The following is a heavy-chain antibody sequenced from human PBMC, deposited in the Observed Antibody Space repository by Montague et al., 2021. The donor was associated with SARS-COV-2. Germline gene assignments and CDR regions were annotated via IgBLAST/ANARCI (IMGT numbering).Heavy chain of an antibody. V-gene: IGHV4-59*08. J-gene: IGHJ4*02. CDR2: VLYNKGT. Sequence: SETLSLTCTVSGVSFTDYYWSWIRQPPGKGLEWVGDVLYNKGTNFNPSLKSRVAISVDTSKNQFSLRLTSVTAADTAFYYCVRHPHYDSLNAHPDFWDQGALVTVSS. CDR1: GVSFTDYY. D-gene: IGHD3-9*01. CDR3: VRHPHYDSLNAHPDF.